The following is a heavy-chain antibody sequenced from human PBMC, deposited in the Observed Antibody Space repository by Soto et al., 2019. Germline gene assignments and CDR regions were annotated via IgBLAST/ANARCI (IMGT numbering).Heavy chain of an antibody. D-gene: IGHD2-2*03. CDR3: AREGNLGRWIQPLDS. CDR2: IYHSGST. Sequence: PSETLSLTCAVSGGSISSGGYSWGWIRQPPGKGLEWIGYIYHSGSTYYNPSLKSRVTISVDTSKNHFSLKLISVTTADTAVYFCAREGNLGRWIQPLDSWGQGTLVTVSS. V-gene: IGHV4-30-2*01. J-gene: IGHJ4*02. CDR1: GGSISSGGYS.